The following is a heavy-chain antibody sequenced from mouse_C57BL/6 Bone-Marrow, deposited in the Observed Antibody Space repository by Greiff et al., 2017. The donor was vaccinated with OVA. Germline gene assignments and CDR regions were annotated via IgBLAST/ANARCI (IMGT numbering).Heavy chain of an antibody. J-gene: IGHJ4*01. D-gene: IGHD2-1*01. CDR2: IDPSDSYT. CDR1: GYTFTSYW. Sequence: QVQLKQPGAELVKPGASVKLSCKASGYTFTSYWMQWVKQRPGQGLEWIGEIDPSDSYTNYNQKFKGKATLTVDTSSSTAYMQLSSLTSEDSAVYYCAIYYGNAMDYWGQGTSVTVSS. V-gene: IGHV1-50*01. CDR3: AIYYGNAMDY.